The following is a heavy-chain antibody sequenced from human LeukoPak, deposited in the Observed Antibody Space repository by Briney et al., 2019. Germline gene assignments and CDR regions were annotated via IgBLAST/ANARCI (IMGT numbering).Heavy chain of an antibody. CDR2: INAYNGST. CDR1: GYTFTRSG. D-gene: IGHD3-3*01. V-gene: IGHV1-18*01. J-gene: IGHJ4*02. CDR3: ARAFYYGFLSGYYTFDY. Sequence: GASVKVSCKASGYTFTRSGITWVRQASGQGLEWMGWINAYNGSTNYAQNFQGRVFVTTDPSTNTAYMELRSLRSDDTAVFYCARAFYYGFLSGYYTFDYWGPGTLVTVSS.